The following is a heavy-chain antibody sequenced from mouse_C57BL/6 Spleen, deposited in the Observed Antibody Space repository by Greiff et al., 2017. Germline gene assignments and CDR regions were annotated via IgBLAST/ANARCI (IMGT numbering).Heavy chain of an antibody. V-gene: IGHV5-4*01. CDR1: GFTFSSYA. CDR3: ARARMITTTSYYFDY. CDR2: ISDGGSYT. D-gene: IGHD2-4*01. Sequence: EVHLVESGGGLVKPGGSLKLSCAASGFTFSSYAMSWVRQTPEKRLEWVATISDGGSYTYYPDNVKGRFTISRDNAKNNLYLQMSHLKSEDTAMYYCARARMITTTSYYFDYWGQGTTLTVSS. J-gene: IGHJ2*01.